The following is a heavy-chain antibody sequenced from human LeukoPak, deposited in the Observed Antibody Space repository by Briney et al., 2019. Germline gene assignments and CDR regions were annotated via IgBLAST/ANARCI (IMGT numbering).Heavy chain of an antibody. CDR2: ISSSGSTI. CDR3: AIDRELEPGSDSFDL. CDR1: GFTFSGYY. D-gene: IGHD1-1*01. Sequence: GGSLTLSCAASGFTFSGYYMSWIRQAPGKGLEWVSYISSSGSTIYYADSVKGRFTISRDNAKNSLYLLMNSLRAEDAAVYYCAIDRELEPGSDSFDLWGQGTMVTVSS. J-gene: IGHJ3*01. V-gene: IGHV3-11*04.